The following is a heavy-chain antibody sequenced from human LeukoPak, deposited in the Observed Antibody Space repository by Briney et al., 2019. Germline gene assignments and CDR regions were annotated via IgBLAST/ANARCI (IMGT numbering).Heavy chain of an antibody. J-gene: IGHJ4*02. V-gene: IGHV3-30*02. Sequence: QTGGSLRLSCAASGFTFSSYGMHWVRQAPGKGLEWVAFIRYDGSNKYYADSVKGRFTISRDNSKNTLYLQMNSLRTEDTAVYYCARDVLGDYDYWGQGTLVSVSS. D-gene: IGHD4-17*01. CDR1: GFTFSSYG. CDR3: ARDVLGDYDY. CDR2: IRYDGSNK.